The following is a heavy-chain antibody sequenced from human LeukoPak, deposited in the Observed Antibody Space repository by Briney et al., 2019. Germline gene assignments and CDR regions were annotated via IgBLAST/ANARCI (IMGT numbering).Heavy chain of an antibody. CDR3: ARGYDFWSGYYSSHGMDV. D-gene: IGHD3-3*01. CDR2: IYTSGST. V-gene: IGHV4-4*07. CDR1: GGSISSYY. J-gene: IGHJ6*02. Sequence: SETPSLTCTVSGGSISSYYWSWIRQPAGKGLEWIGRIYTSGSTNYNPSLKSRVTMSVDTSKNQFSLKLSSVTAADTAVYYCARGYDFWSGYYSSHGMDVWGQGTTVTVSS.